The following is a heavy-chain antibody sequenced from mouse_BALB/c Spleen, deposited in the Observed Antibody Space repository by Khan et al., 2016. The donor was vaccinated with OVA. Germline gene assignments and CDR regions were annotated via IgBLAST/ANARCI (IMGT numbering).Heavy chain of an antibody. CDR1: GYAFTTYN. V-gene: IGHV1S135*01. J-gene: IGHJ3*01. CDR2: IDPYNGGT. Sequence: VQLQQSGPELVRPGASVKVSCKASGYAFTTYNIYWVKQSHGKSLEWIGYIDPYNGGTNYNQNFKDKATLTVDKSSSAAYMHLDSLTSEDSSGYYCARSSDGYYPLADWGQGTLVTVSA. D-gene: IGHD2-3*01. CDR3: ARSSDGYYPLAD.